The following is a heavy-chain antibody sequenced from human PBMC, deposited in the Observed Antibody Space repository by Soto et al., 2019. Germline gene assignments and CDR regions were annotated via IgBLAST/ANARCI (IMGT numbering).Heavy chain of an antibody. CDR2: INPDGSIT. CDR1: GFTFSTSW. V-gene: IGHV3-74*01. Sequence: EVQLVESGGGLVQPGGSLRLSCAASGFTFSTSWMHWVRQTPGKGLVWVSHINPDGSITNYADSAKGRFTISRDNAKNTLFLQMNNLRAEDTSVYFCARYLGYGGNWGQGTLVTVSS. CDR3: ARYLGYGGN. D-gene: IGHD3-16*01. J-gene: IGHJ4*02.